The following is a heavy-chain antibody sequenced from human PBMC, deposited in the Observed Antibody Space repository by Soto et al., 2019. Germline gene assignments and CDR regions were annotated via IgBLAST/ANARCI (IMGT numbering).Heavy chain of an antibody. CDR1: GGTFSSYT. D-gene: IGHD4-17*01. Sequence: PVKVSSKASGGTFSSYTISCVRQAPGQGLEWMGRIIPILGIANYAQKFQGRVTITADKSTSTAYMELSSLRSEDTAVYYCARGRGDYAPYYYYGMDVWGQGTTVTLSS. CDR3: ARGRGDYAPYYYYGMDV. J-gene: IGHJ6*02. CDR2: IIPILGIA. V-gene: IGHV1-69*02.